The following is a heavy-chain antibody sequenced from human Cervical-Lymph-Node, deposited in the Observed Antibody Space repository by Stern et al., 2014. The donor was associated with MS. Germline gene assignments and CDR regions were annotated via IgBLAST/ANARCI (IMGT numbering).Heavy chain of an antibody. CDR1: GGSINNGDYY. CDR2: ICYSGAT. CDR3: ARELSGMYGMDV. V-gene: IGHV4-31*03. D-gene: IGHD1-1*01. Sequence: QVQLQESGPGLVKPSQTLSLTCTVSGGSINNGDYYWSLVRPHPGKGLEWLGYICYSGATYYNPSLKGRLTISVDTSKRHFSLKLTSVTAADTAVYYCARELSGMYGMDVWGQGTTVTVSS. J-gene: IGHJ6*02.